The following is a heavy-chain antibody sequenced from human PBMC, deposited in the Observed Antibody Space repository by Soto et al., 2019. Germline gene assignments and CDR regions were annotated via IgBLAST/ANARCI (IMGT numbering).Heavy chain of an antibody. CDR1: GFSLGTRGVG. CDR3: ARDSSGWYGFDY. CDR2: IYWDDDK. Sequence: QITLKESGPTLVKPTQTLTLTCTFSGFSLGTRGVGVGWIRQPPGKALEWLALIYWDDDKRYSPSLKSTLTITKHTSKTQVVLTTTNMDPVDSATYYCARDSSGWYGFDYWGQGTLVTVSS. J-gene: IGHJ4*02. D-gene: IGHD6-19*01. V-gene: IGHV2-5*02.